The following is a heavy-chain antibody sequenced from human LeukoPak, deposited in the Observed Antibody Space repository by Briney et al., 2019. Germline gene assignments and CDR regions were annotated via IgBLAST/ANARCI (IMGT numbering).Heavy chain of an antibody. CDR3: ARAGSSWYFYY. V-gene: IGHV1-69*05. J-gene: IGHJ4*02. Sequence: SVKVSCKASGYTFTSYGISWVRQAPGQGLEWMGGIIPIFGTANYAQKFQGRVTITTDESTSTVYMELSSLRSEDTAVYYCARAGSSWYFYYWGQGTLVTVSS. D-gene: IGHD6-13*01. CDR2: IIPIFGTA. CDR1: GYTFTSYG.